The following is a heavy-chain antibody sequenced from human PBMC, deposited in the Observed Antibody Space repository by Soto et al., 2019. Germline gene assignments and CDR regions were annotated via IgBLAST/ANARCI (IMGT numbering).Heavy chain of an antibody. J-gene: IGHJ6*02. CDR1: GFTFSSYW. V-gene: IGHV3-74*01. CDR2: IDNHGSSV. Sequence: VQLVESGGGLVQPGGSLRLSCAASGFTFSSYWMHWVRQAPGKWLVWVSRIDNHGSSVRYAASVKGRYTISRDNAKNTLDLYMNSLRAEDTAVYYCTRVGVSVSGMDVWDQGTTVTVSS. CDR3: TRVGVSVSGMDV. D-gene: IGHD2-8*01.